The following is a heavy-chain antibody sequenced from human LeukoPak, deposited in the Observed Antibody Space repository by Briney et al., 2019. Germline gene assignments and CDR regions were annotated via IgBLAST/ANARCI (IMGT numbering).Heavy chain of an antibody. CDR3: AGNYYGSGSSPLC. D-gene: IGHD3-10*01. CDR1: GYSFTSYW. CDR2: IDPSDSYT. V-gene: IGHV5-10-1*01. Sequence: GESLRICCKGSGYSFTSYWISWVRQMPGKGLEWMGRIDPSDSYTNYSPSFQGHVTISADKSISTAYLQWSSLKASDTAMYYCAGNYYGSGSSPLCWGQGTLVTVSS. J-gene: IGHJ4*02.